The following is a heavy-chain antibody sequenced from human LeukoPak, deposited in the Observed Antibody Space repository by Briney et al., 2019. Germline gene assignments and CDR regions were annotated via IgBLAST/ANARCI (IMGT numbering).Heavy chain of an antibody. D-gene: IGHD3-9*01. V-gene: IGHV4-61*01. Sequence: SETLSLTCTVSGGSISSGSYYWSWIRQHPGKGLEWIGYIYYSGSTNYSPSLKSRVTISLDTSKNQFSLKLSSVTAADTAVYYCARRKPSYYDILTGYYLGWYFDLWGRGTLVTVSS. CDR2: IYYSGST. J-gene: IGHJ2*01. CDR1: GGSISSGSYY. CDR3: ARRKPSYYDILTGYYLGWYFDL.